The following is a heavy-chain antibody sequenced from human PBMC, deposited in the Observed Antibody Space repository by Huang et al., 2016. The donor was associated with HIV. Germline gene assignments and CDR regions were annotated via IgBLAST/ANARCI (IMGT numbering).Heavy chain of an antibody. V-gene: IGHV1-3*01. Sequence: QVQLVQSGAEVEKPGASVNLSWKASGFNFLTYALHWVRQAPGQRLEWMGWINGDGLTKYSQKFQGRVTITRDRSASTVYVDFKSLTYEDTAVYYCARDKEAGTPFFDPWGQGTLVTVSS. D-gene: IGHD6-19*01. CDR1: GFNFLTYA. CDR3: ARDKEAGTPFFDP. J-gene: IGHJ5*02. CDR2: INGDGLT.